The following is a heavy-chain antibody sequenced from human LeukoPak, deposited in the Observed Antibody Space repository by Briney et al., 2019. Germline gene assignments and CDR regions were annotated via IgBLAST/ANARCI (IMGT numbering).Heavy chain of an antibody. CDR3: ARTLGYCSSTSCYGGDYDAFDI. Sequence: ASVKVSCKASGYTFTDYYMHWVRQAPGQGLEWMGWINPNSGGTNYAQKFQGRVTMTRDTSISTAYMELSRLRSDDTAVYYCARTLGYCSSTSCYGGDYDAFDIWGQGTMVTVSS. J-gene: IGHJ3*02. CDR1: GYTFTDYY. CDR2: INPNSGGT. D-gene: IGHD2-2*01. V-gene: IGHV1-2*02.